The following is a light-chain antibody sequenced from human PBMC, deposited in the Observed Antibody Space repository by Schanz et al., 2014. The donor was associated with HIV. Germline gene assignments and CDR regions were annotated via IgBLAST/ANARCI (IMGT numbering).Light chain of an antibody. J-gene: IGLJ3*02. Sequence: QSALTQPASVSGSPGQSITISCSGTSSDIGGYNSVSWYQQRPGTAPKLMIYDVSSRPSGVSNRFSGSKSGSTASLTISGLQAEDEADYYCTSYTSSNTLLFGGGTKLTVL. CDR2: DVS. CDR1: SSDIGGYNS. CDR3: TSYTSSNTLL. V-gene: IGLV2-14*01.